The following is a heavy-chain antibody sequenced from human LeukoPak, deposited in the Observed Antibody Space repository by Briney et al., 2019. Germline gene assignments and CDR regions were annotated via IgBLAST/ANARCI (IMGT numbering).Heavy chain of an antibody. Sequence: PGGSLRLSCAASGFTFSNYAMAWVRQAPGKGLEWVSTIVGGGHGTYYVDSVKGRFAVSRDNSMNTLYLHMSSLRADDAAMYYCAKGRAAGLLDWFDPWGQGALVTVSS. CDR3: AKGRAAGLLDWFDP. CDR1: GFTFSNYA. D-gene: IGHD6-19*01. V-gene: IGHV3-23*01. CDR2: IVGGGHGT. J-gene: IGHJ5*02.